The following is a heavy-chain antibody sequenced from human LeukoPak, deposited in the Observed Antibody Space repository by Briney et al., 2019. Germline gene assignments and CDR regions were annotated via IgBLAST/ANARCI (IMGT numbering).Heavy chain of an antibody. CDR1: GFTFDDYA. CDR2: ISWNSGSI. V-gene: IGHV3-9*01. D-gene: IGHD1-1*01. CDR3: AKDADYNWNDWYNWFDP. J-gene: IGHJ5*02. Sequence: GGSLRLSCAASGFTFDDYAMHWVRQAPGKGLEWVSGISWNSGSIGYADSVKGRFTISRDNSKNTLYLQMNSLKAEDTAVYYCAKDADYNWNDWYNWFDPWGQGTLVTVSS.